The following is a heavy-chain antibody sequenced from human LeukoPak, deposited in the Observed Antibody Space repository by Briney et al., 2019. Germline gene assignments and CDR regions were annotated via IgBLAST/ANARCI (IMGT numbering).Heavy chain of an antibody. CDR3: ARTGGTYYYDSSGYYPSWFDP. J-gene: IGHJ5*02. CDR2: IYYSGST. CDR1: GGSITSGGYY. D-gene: IGHD3-22*01. Sequence: SQTLSLTCAVSGGSITSGGYYWSWIRQPPGKGLEWIGYIYYSGSTNYNPSLKSRVTISVDTSKNQFSLKLSSVTAADTAVYYCARTGGTYYYDSSGYYPSWFDPWGQGTLVTVSS. V-gene: IGHV4-61*08.